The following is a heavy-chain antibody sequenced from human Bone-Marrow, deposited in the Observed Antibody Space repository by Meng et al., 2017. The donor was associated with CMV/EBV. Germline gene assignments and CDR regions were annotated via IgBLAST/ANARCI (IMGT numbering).Heavy chain of an antibody. Sequence: GGSLRLSCAASGFTFSSYWMSWVRQAPGKGLEWVAVISYDGSNKYYADSVKGRFTISRDNSKNTLYLQMNSLRAEDTAVYYCARAPLDSHCSSTSCNVGYWGQGTLVTVSS. J-gene: IGHJ4*02. CDR3: ARAPLDSHCSSTSCNVGY. V-gene: IGHV3-30-3*01. CDR2: ISYDGSNK. D-gene: IGHD2-2*01. CDR1: GFTFSSYW.